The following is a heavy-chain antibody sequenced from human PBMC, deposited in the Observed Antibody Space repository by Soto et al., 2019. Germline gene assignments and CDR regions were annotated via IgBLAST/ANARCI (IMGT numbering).Heavy chain of an antibody. Sequence: QMQLVQSGPEVKKPGTSVTVSCKSSGFTFSNSAVQWVRQARGQRLAWIGWMVVGSGNTNYAQKCQERVTITRDMTTSEVDMELRSLRFEDTAVYYCAADYRVGGVIDTFDSWGQGTMVTVSS. D-gene: IGHD3-16*02. J-gene: IGHJ4*02. CDR2: MVVGSGNT. CDR1: GFTFSNSA. CDR3: AADYRVGGVIDTFDS. V-gene: IGHV1-58*01.